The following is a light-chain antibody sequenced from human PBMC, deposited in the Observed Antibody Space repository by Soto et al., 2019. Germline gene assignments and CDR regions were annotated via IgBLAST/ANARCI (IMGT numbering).Light chain of an antibody. CDR1: QSISSY. CDR3: QQSYSRPPT. Sequence: DIQMTQSPSSLSASVGDRVTITCRASQSISSYLNWYQQKPGKAPNLLIYAASSLHSGVPSRFSGSGSGTDFTLTISSLQPEDFATYFCQQSYSRPPTFGQGTKVDIK. V-gene: IGKV1-39*01. CDR2: AAS. J-gene: IGKJ1*01.